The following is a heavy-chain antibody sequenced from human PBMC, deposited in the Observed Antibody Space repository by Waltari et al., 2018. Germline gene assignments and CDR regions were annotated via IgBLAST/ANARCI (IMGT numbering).Heavy chain of an antibody. CDR2: IYYSGST. Sequence: QVQLQESGPGLVKPSETLSLTCTVSGGSISSYYWSWIRQPPGKGLEWIGYIYYSGSTNDNPPLKSRVTISVETSKNQFSLKLSSVTAADTAVYYCASSITMVRGVNFQHWGQGTLVTVSS. D-gene: IGHD3-10*01. CDR3: ASSITMVRGVNFQH. V-gene: IGHV4-59*12. J-gene: IGHJ1*01. CDR1: GGSISSYY.